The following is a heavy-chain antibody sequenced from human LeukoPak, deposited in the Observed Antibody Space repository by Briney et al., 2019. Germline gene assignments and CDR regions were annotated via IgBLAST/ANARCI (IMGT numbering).Heavy chain of an antibody. V-gene: IGHV4-34*01. Sequence: SETLSLTCAVYGGSFSGYYWSWIRQPPGKGLEWIGEINHSGSTNYNPSLKSRVTISVDTSKNQFSLKLSSVTAADTAVYYCARGNQYGSGSYYNVYGDNWFDPWGQGTLVTVSP. CDR2: INHSGST. D-gene: IGHD3-10*01. J-gene: IGHJ5*02. CDR3: ARGNQYGSGSYYNVYGDNWFDP. CDR1: GGSFSGYY.